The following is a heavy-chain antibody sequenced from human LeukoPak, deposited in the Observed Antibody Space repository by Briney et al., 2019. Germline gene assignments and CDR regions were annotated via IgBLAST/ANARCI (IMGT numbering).Heavy chain of an antibody. D-gene: IGHD1-26*01. Sequence: QPGGSLRLSCAASGFTFSSYAMSWVRQAPGKGLEWVANIKQDGGEKYYVDSVKGRFTISRDNAKNSLFLQMNSLRVEDTAVYYCARLGGSYYTYWGQGTLVTVSS. J-gene: IGHJ4*02. V-gene: IGHV3-7*01. CDR1: GFTFSSYA. CDR2: IKQDGGEK. CDR3: ARLGGSYYTY.